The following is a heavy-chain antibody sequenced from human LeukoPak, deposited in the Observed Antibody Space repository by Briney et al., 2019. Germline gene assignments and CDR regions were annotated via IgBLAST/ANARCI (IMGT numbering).Heavy chain of an antibody. D-gene: IGHD2-8*01. CDR1: GGSISNYY. J-gene: IGHJ4*02. CDR2: IYSSGST. Sequence: TSETLSLTCTVSGGSISNYYWSWIRQPPGKGLEWIGYIYSSGSTNYNPSLKSRVTMSVDTSKNQFSLKLSTVTVADTAVYYCARGMVGSDWGQGTLVTVSS. CDR3: ARGMVGSD. V-gene: IGHV4-59*01.